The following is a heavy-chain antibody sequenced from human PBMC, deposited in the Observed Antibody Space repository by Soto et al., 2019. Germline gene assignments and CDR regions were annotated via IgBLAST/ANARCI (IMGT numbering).Heavy chain of an antibody. CDR1: GFTFSKHA. D-gene: IGHD2-21*01. J-gene: IGHJ4*02. CDR2: ISGSGAST. Sequence: GGSRRLSCVASGFTFSKHALAGVRQAPGKGLEWVSAISGSGASTYDSDSVKGRFVISRDNSNNTLYLQMNSLKAEDTAVYYCAKTPGVITVISAFDHWGQGTPVTVSS. CDR3: AKTPGVITVISAFDH. V-gene: IGHV3-23*01.